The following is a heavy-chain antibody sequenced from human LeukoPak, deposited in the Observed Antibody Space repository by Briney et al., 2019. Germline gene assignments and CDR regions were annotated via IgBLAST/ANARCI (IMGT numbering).Heavy chain of an antibody. CDR3: ARSRGITMVRGVTLDY. Sequence: ASVKVSCKASGGTFSSYAISWVRQAPGQGLEWMGGIIPIFGTANYAQKFQGRVTITADESTSTAYMELSSLRSEDTAVYYCARSRGITMVRGVTLDYWGQGTLVTVSS. CDR1: GGTFSSYA. D-gene: IGHD3-10*01. J-gene: IGHJ4*02. V-gene: IGHV1-69*13. CDR2: IIPIFGTA.